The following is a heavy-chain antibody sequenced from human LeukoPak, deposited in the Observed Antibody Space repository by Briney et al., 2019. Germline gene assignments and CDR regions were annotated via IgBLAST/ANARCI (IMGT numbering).Heavy chain of an antibody. Sequence: QPGGSLRLSCEASGFTFSSYAMTWVRQAPGKGLEWVSTISGSGGSTYFADSVKGRFSISRDNSKKTLFLHMNSLRHGDTAFYYCAKVGIGATLRPHSLDVWGQGTTVTVSS. V-gene: IGHV3-23*01. D-gene: IGHD1-26*01. CDR3: AKVGIGATLRPHSLDV. J-gene: IGHJ3*01. CDR1: GFTFSSYA. CDR2: ISGSGGST.